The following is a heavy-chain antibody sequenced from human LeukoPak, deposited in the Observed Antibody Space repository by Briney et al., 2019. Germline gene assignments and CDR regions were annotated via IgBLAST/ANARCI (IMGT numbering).Heavy chain of an antibody. CDR2: IYHSGSS. D-gene: IGHD6-13*01. CDR3: ARKIAVTGTDDDY. Sequence: SETLSLTCAVSGDSISSDGYSWSWIRQPPGKGLEWIEEIYHSGSSNYNPSLKSRVTISVDKSKNQFSLKLSSVTAADTAVYYCARKIAVTGTDDDYWGQGTLVTVSS. CDR1: GDSISSDGYS. V-gene: IGHV4-30-2*01. J-gene: IGHJ4*02.